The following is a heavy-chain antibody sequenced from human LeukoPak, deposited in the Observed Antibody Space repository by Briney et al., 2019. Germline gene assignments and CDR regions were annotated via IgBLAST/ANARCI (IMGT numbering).Heavy chain of an antibody. D-gene: IGHD2-2*01. V-gene: IGHV1-46*01. CDR1: GYTFTSYY. Sequence: ASVKDSCKASGYTFTSYYMHWVRQAPGQGLEWMGIINPSGGSTSYAQKFQGRVTMTRDTSTSTVYMELSSLRSEDTAVYYCARGIGYCSSTSWCWFDPWGQGTLVTVSS. J-gene: IGHJ5*02. CDR2: INPSGGST. CDR3: ARGIGYCSSTSWCWFDP.